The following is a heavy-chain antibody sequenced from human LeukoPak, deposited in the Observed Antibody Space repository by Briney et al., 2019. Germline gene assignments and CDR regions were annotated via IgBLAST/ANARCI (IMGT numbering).Heavy chain of an antibody. Sequence: PSETLSLTRAVSGYSISSDYYWGWIRQPPGKGLEWIGSIYHSGSTYYNPSLKSRVTISVDTSKNQFSLKLTSVTAADTAVYYCARQNGYCSSSRCYIFSFDIWGQGTMVTVSS. D-gene: IGHD2-2*01. CDR2: IYHSGST. CDR3: ARQNGYCSSSRCYIFSFDI. CDR1: GYSISSDYY. V-gene: IGHV4-38-2*01. J-gene: IGHJ3*02.